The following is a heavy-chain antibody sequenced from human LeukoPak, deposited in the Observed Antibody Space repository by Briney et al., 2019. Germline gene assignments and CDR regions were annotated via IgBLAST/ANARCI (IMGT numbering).Heavy chain of an antibody. CDR1: GFTFSTFT. CDR3: AREGGSGSYTEY. Sequence: GGSLRLSCVVSGFTFSTFTMNWVRQAPGKGLEWVSCISSSSSYIYYTDSVKGRFTISRDNAKNSLYLQMNSLRAEDTAVYYCAREGGSGSYTEYWGQGTLVTVSS. CDR2: ISSSSSYI. J-gene: IGHJ4*02. V-gene: IGHV3-21*01. D-gene: IGHD3-10*01.